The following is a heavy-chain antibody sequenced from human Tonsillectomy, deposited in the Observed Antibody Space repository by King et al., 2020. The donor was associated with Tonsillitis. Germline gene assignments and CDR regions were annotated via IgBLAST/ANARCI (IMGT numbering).Heavy chain of an antibody. CDR1: GFNFGNYW. D-gene: IGHD3-10*01. CDR3: AREATRGGDFDY. Sequence: VQLVESGGALVQPGGSLGLSCAASGFNFGNYWMAWVRQAPGEGLEWVALIHPHGSGTYYVDSVKDQFTISRDNAKDSLYLQMNSLRVEDTAVYFCAREATRGGDFDYWGQGTLVTVSS. CDR2: IHPHGSGT. V-gene: IGHV3-7*01. J-gene: IGHJ4*02.